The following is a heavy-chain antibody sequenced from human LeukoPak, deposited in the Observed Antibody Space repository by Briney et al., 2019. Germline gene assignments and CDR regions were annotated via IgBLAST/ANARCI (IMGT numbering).Heavy chain of an antibody. CDR1: GYSISSGYY. Sequence: SETLSLTCTVSGYSISSGYYWGWIRPPPGKGLEWIGSIYHSGSTYYNPSLKSRVTTSVDTSKNQLSLKVISVTAADTAVYYCARDEAGYYYDSSGYPDSHFDPWGQGTLVTVSS. D-gene: IGHD3-22*01. CDR2: IYHSGST. J-gene: IGHJ5*02. V-gene: IGHV4-38-2*02. CDR3: ARDEAGYYYDSSGYPDSHFDP.